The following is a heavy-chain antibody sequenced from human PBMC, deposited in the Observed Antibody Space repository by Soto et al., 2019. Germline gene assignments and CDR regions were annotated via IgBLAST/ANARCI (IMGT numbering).Heavy chain of an antibody. V-gene: IGHV4-31*03. J-gene: IGHJ5*02. CDR3: ARGHYSYGSVSPGDAQRSMSVSKLAINWFDP. CDR2: IYYSGST. CDR1: GVSINSGGYY. Sequence: PSETLSLTCTVSGVSINSGGYYWNWIRQHPGKGLEWIGYIYYSGSTYYNPSLKSRVTISVDTSKNQLSLQLSSVTAADTSVYYCARGHYSYGSVSPGDAQRSMSVSKLAINWFDPWGQGTLVTVSS. D-gene: IGHD3-10*01.